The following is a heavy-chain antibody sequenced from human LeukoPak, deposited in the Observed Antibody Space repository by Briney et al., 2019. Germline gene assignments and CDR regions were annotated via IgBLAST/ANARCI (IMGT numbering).Heavy chain of an antibody. CDR3: ASSSGIVVVPFDY. D-gene: IGHD3-22*01. CDR1: GGSISSYY. V-gene: IGHV4-59*01. J-gene: IGHJ4*02. Sequence: SETLSLTCTVSGGSISSYYWSWLRQPPGKGLEWIGYIYYSGSTNYNPSLKSRVTISVDTSKNQFSLKLSSVTAADTAVYYCASSSGIVVVPFDYWGQGTLVTVSS. CDR2: IYYSGST.